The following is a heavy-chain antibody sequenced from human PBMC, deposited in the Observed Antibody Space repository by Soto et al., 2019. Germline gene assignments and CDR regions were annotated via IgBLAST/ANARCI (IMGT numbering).Heavy chain of an antibody. J-gene: IGHJ4*02. CDR1: GFTFSSYA. V-gene: IGHV3-30-3*01. CDR3: ARVILPGPYYDSSGYFDY. Sequence: QVQLVESGGGVVQPGRSLRLSCAASGFTFSSYAMHWLRQAPGKGLEWVAVISYDGSNKYYADSVKGRFTISRDNSKNTLYLQMNSLRAEDTAVYYCARVILPGPYYDSSGYFDYWGQGTLVTVSS. CDR2: ISYDGSNK. D-gene: IGHD3-22*01.